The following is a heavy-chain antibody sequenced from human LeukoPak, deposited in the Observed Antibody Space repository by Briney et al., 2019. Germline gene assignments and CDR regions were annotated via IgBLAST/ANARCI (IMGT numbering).Heavy chain of an antibody. D-gene: IGHD3-10*01. Sequence: PSEALSLTCAVYGGSFSGYYWSWIRQPPGKGLEWIGEINHSGSTNYNPSLKSRVTISVDTSKNQFSLKLSSVTAADTAVYYCARGRARYGSGSYYFDHWGQGTLVTVSS. V-gene: IGHV4-34*01. CDR2: INHSGST. J-gene: IGHJ4*02. CDR3: ARGRARYGSGSYYFDH. CDR1: GGSFSGYY.